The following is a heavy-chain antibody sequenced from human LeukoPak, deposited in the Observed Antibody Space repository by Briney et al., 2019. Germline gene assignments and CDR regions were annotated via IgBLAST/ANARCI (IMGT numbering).Heavy chain of an antibody. Sequence: GGSLRLSCAASGFTFSSYWMSWVRQAPGKGLEWVANIKQDGGEKYYVGSVKGRFTVSRDNAKNSLYLRMNSLRAEDTAVYYCARVSSGWYRPPGYFDYWGQGTLVTVSS. CDR2: IKQDGGEK. V-gene: IGHV3-7*02. CDR3: ARVSSGWYRPPGYFDY. J-gene: IGHJ4*02. CDR1: GFTFSSYW. D-gene: IGHD6-19*01.